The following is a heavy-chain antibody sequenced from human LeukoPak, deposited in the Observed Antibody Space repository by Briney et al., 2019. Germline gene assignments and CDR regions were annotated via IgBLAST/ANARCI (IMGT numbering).Heavy chain of an antibody. CDR2: ISYDGSNK. D-gene: IGHD3-22*01. V-gene: IGHV3-30*18. CDR1: GFTFSSYG. Sequence: GGSLRLSCAASGFTFSSYGMHWVRQAPGKGLEWVAVISYDGSNKYYADSVKGRFTISRDNSKNTLYLQMNSLRAEDTAGYYCAKQRHYYDSSGYYSFDYWGQGTLVTVSS. CDR3: AKQRHYYDSSGYYSFDY. J-gene: IGHJ4*02.